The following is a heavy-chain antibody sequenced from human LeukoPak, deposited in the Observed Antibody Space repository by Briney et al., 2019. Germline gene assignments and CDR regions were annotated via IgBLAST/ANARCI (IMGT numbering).Heavy chain of an antibody. CDR1: GGSFSGYY. J-gene: IGHJ6*03. CDR2: INHSGST. CDR3: AKKGGAARYYYYYMDV. V-gene: IGHV4-34*01. Sequence: SETLSLTCAVYGGSFSGYYWSWIRQPPGKGLEWIGEINHSGSTNYNPSLKSRVTISVDTSKNQFSLKLSSVTAADTAVYYCAKKGGAARYYYYYMDVWGKGTTVTVSS. D-gene: IGHD6-6*01.